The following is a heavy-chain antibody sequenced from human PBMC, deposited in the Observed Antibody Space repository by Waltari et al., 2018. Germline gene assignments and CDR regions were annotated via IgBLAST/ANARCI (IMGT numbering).Heavy chain of an antibody. V-gene: IGHV4-4*02. Sequence: QLQLQQSGPGLVKPSESLSLTCAVSGDSMGSRDFWSWVRQSPGKGLEWIGQVHRSGRTNYNPSLASRVTMSIDTSNKQFSLKVTSATAADTAIYYCARDRGRGLYLDSWGQGILVTVSP. CDR2: VHRSGRT. D-gene: IGHD2-15*01. CDR3: ARDRGRGLYLDS. J-gene: IGHJ4*02. CDR1: GDSMGSRDF.